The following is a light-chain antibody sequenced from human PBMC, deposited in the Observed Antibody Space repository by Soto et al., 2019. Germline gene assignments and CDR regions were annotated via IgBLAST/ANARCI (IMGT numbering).Light chain of an antibody. Sequence: EIVLTQSPGTLSLSPGERATLSCRASQSVRSTYFAWYQQKPGQAPRLLIYGVSSRATGIPDRFSGSGSGTDFTLTISRLEPEDFAVYYCQQYGSSPQTFGQGTKVEIK. CDR1: QSVRSTY. J-gene: IGKJ1*01. V-gene: IGKV3-20*01. CDR3: QQYGSSPQT. CDR2: GVS.